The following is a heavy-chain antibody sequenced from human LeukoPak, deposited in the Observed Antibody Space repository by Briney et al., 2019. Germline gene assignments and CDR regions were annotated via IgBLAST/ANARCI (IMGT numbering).Heavy chain of an antibody. V-gene: IGHV5-51*01. Sequence: GESLKISCKGSGYSFTSYWIGWVRQMPGKGLEWMGIIYPGDSDTRYSPSFQGQVTISADKSISTAYLQWSSLKASDTAMYYCARLPCGGDCYSGFDYWGQGTLVTVSS. CDR1: GYSFTSYW. CDR2: IYPGDSDT. CDR3: ARLPCGGDCYSGFDY. D-gene: IGHD2-21*02. J-gene: IGHJ4*02.